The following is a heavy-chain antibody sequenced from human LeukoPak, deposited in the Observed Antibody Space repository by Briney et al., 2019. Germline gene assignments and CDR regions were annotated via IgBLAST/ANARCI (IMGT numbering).Heavy chain of an antibody. V-gene: IGHV3-30*02. Sequence: GGSLRLSCAASGFTFSSYGMHWVRQAPGKGLEWVAFIRYDGSNKYYADSVKGRFTISRDNAKNSLYLEMNSLRAEDTAVYYCARADNYDILTGYSDYWGQGTLVTVSS. D-gene: IGHD3-9*01. CDR2: IRYDGSNK. CDR3: ARADNYDILTGYSDY. CDR1: GFTFSSYG. J-gene: IGHJ4*02.